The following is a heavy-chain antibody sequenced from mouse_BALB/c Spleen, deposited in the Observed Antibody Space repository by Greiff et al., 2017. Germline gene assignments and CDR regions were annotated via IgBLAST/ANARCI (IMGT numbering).Heavy chain of an antibody. D-gene: IGHD1-2*01. V-gene: IGHV5-6-5*01. J-gene: IGHJ3*01. CDR1: GFTFSSYA. CDR2: ISSGGST. Sequence: EVMLVESGGGLVKPGGSLKLSCAASGFTFSSYAMSWVRQTPEKRLEWVASISSGGSTYYPDSVKGRFTTSRDNARNILYLQMSSLRSEDTAMYYCARGYGSFAYWGQGTLVTVSA. CDR3: ARGYGSFAY.